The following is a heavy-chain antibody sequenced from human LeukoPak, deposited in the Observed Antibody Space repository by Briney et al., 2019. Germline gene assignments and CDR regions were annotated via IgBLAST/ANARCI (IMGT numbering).Heavy chain of an antibody. CDR1: GFTFDDYA. V-gene: IGHV3-9*01. CDR3: AKDFMDGLDY. Sequence: PGGSLRLSCAASGFTFDDYAMHWVRQAPGKGLEWVSGISWNSGSIGYADSVKGRFTISRDNAKNSLYLQMNSLRAEDTALYYCAKDFMDGLDYWAREPWSPSPQ. J-gene: IGHJ4*02. D-gene: IGHD2-2*03. CDR2: ISWNSGSI.